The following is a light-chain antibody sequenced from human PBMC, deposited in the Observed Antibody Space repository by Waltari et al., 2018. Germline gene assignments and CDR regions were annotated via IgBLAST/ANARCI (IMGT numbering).Light chain of an antibody. CDR1: KLGDKY. J-gene: IGLJ2*01. CDR3: QAWDSSTVV. V-gene: IGLV3-1*01. CDR2: QDS. Sequence: SYELTQPPSVSVSPGQTASITCSGAKLGDKYACWYQQKPGQSPVLVIYQDSKRPSTIPERFSGSNSGNTATLTISGTQAVDEADYYCQAWDSSTVVFGGGTKLTVL.